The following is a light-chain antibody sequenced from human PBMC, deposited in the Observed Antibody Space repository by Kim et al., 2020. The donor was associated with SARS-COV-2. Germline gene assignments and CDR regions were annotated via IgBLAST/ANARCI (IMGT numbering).Light chain of an antibody. CDR3: QQRSNWPST. V-gene: IGKV3-11*01. CDR1: QSVSSY. J-gene: IGKJ4*01. Sequence: LSPGERATLSCRASQSVSSYLAWYQQKPGQAPRLLIYDVSHRATGIPARFSGSGSGTDFTLTINSLEPEDFAAYYCQQRSNWPSTFGGGTKVDIK. CDR2: DVS.